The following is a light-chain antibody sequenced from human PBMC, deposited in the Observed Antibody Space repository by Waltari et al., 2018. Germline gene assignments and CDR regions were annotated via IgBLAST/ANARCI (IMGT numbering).Light chain of an antibody. CDR1: SSNIRAGYA. CDR3: QCYDSSLSGSV. Sequence: QSVLTQPPSVSGAPGQRVTISCTGSSSNIRAGYAVHWYQQLPGTAPKLPIYVNTNRPSGVPDRFSGSKSGTSASLAITGLQAEDEADYYCQCYDSSLSGSVFGGGTKLTVL. J-gene: IGLJ3*02. CDR2: VNT. V-gene: IGLV1-40*01.